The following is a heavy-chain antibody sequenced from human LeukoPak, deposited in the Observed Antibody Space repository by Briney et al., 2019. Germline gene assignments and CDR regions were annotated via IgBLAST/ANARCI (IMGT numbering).Heavy chain of an antibody. CDR2: IRNGGST. CDR3: ARVQGYCSSTSCYFDY. D-gene: IGHD2-2*01. Sequence: PGGSLRLSCAASGFTFSNHAMSWVRQAPGKGLEWVSGIRNGGSTGYADSVKGRFTISRDNAKNSLYLQMNSLRAEDTALYYCARVQGYCSSTSCYFDYWGQGTLVTVSS. J-gene: IGHJ4*02. V-gene: IGHV3-20*04. CDR1: GFTFSNHA.